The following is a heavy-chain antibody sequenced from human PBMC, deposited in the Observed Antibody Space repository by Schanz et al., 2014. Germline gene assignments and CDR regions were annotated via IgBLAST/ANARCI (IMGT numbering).Heavy chain of an antibody. CDR1: GGSVSTYK. J-gene: IGHJ4*02. V-gene: IGHV4-59*02. Sequence: QLQESGPGLVKPSETLSLTCTVSGGSVSTYKWGWIRQPPGKGLEYIGLISYGGLSDYNPSLKSRVTISLDTSKNQFSLNLNSVTAADTAVYYCAREWSSFDYWGQGALVSVSS. CDR2: ISYGGLS. D-gene: IGHD3-10*01. CDR3: AREWSSFDY.